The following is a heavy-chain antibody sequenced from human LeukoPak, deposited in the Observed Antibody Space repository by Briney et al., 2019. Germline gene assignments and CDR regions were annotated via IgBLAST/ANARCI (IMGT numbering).Heavy chain of an antibody. V-gene: IGHV1-18*01. Sequence: ASVKVSCKASGYAFDYYGITWVRQAPGQGLEWVGWISLNNGNTHYTKYAQKFQGRVTLTADTSTATAYMELRGLRSDDTAVYYCARDLEHCRNIICSNSAYWGQGTLVTVSS. CDR1: GYAFDYYG. CDR2: ISLNNGNT. D-gene: IGHD2-2*01. CDR3: ARDLEHCRNIICSNSAY. J-gene: IGHJ4*02.